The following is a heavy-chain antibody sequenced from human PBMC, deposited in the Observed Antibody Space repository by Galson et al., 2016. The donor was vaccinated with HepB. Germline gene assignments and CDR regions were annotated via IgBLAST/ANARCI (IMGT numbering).Heavy chain of an antibody. CDR2: ISRDGTST. J-gene: IGHJ1*01. D-gene: IGHD3-10*01. CDR3: ATPGSLQH. V-gene: IGHV3-43*02. Sequence: SLRLSCAVSGFRFDDYAIHWVRQAPGKDLEWVSLISRDGTSTYYGDSVRGRFAISRDSTKNSVYLQMNSLRTEDTALYYCATPGSLQHWGQGTLVIVSS. CDR1: GFRFDDYA.